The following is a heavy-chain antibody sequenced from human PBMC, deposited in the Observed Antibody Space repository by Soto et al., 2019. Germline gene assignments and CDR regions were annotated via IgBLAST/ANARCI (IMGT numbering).Heavy chain of an antibody. CDR2: ISAYNGNT. V-gene: IGHV1-18*04. CDR1: GYTFTSYG. CDR3: ARAYPGIAALDYYYYGMDV. D-gene: IGHD6-13*01. J-gene: IGHJ6*02. Sequence: QVQLVQSGAEVKKPGASVKVSCKASGYTFTSYGISWVRQAPGQGLEWMGWISAYNGNTNYAQKLQGRVTMTTDTSTSTAYMKLRSLRSDDTAVYYCARAYPGIAALDYYYYGMDVWGQGTTVTVSS.